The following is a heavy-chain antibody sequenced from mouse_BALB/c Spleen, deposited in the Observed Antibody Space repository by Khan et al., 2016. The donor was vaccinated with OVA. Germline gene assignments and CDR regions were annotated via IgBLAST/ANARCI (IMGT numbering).Heavy chain of an antibody. J-gene: IGHJ3*01. Sequence: EVELVESGGDLVKPGGSLRLSCAASGFTFSAYGMSWVRQTPDKRLEWVATINSDGYYTYYPDTVKGRFTIFRNNAENTLYLQMSSLKSEDTAIYYCASHLTGSFAYWGQGTLVTVSA. CDR2: INSDGYYT. V-gene: IGHV5-6*01. D-gene: IGHD4-1*01. CDR1: GFTFSAYG. CDR3: ASHLTGSFAY.